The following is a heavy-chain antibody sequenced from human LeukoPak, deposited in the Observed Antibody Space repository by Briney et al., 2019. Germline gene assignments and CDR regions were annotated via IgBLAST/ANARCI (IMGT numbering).Heavy chain of an antibody. Sequence: GGSLRLSCVASGLSVGRNYMTWVRQAPGKGLEWVSVLYSGGVRYYADSVKGRFTISRDDSKNTLSLLMNNLRPDDTALYYCAGAATVTTADAFDIWGQGTMVTVSS. CDR2: LYSGGVR. CDR1: GLSVGRNY. D-gene: IGHD4-17*01. CDR3: AGAATVTTADAFDI. V-gene: IGHV3-66*01. J-gene: IGHJ3*02.